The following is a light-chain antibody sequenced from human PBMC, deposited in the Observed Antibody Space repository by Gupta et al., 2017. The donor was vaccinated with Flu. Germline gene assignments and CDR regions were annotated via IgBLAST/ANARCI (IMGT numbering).Light chain of an antibody. V-gene: IGLV1-40*01. J-gene: IGLJ1*01. CDR3: QSYDSSLSGYV. CDR2: GNS. CDR1: SSNIGAGYD. Sequence: QSVLTQPPSVSGAPGQRVTISCTGSSSNIGAGYDIYWYPQLPGTAPKLLVYGNSNRPSGVPDRFSGSKSGTSASLAITGLHAEDEADYYCQSYDSSLSGYVFGTGTKVSVL.